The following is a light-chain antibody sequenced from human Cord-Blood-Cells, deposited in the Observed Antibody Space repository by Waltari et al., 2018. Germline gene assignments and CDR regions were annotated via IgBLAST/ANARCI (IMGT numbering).Light chain of an antibody. CDR1: SSNIGSNY. Sequence: QSVLTQPPSASGTPGQRVTISCSGSSSNIGSNYVYWYQQLPGPAPKLLIYRNNHRPSGVPDRFSGSKSGTSASLAISGLRSEDEADYYCAAWDDSLSGYVFGTGTKVTVL. V-gene: IGLV1-47*01. CDR2: RNN. CDR3: AAWDDSLSGYV. J-gene: IGLJ1*01.